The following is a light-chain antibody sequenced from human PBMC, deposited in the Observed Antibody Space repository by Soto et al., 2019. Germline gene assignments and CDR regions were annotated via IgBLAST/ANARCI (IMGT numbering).Light chain of an antibody. Sequence: DIVMTQSPDSLAVSLGERATINCKSSQSVFYSSNNKNYLAWYQQKPGQPPKLLIYWAPTRESGVPDRFSGSGSGTDFTLTISILQAEDVAVYYCQQYYSTPYTFGQGTKLEIK. CDR2: WAP. CDR1: QSVFYSSNNKNY. V-gene: IGKV4-1*01. CDR3: QQYYSTPYT. J-gene: IGKJ2*01.